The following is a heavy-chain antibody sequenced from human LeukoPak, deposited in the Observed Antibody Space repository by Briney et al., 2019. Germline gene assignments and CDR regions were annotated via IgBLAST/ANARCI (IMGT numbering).Heavy chain of an antibody. Sequence: GGSLRLSCAASGFTFSSYAMSWVRQAPGKGLEWVSAISGSGGSTYYADSVKGRFTISRDNSKNTLYLQMNSLRAEDTAVYYCANRRAAWERYYYDRRYDYWGQGTLVTVSS. D-gene: IGHD3-22*01. CDR2: ISGSGGST. CDR3: ANRRAAWERYYYDRRYDY. V-gene: IGHV3-23*01. J-gene: IGHJ4*02. CDR1: GFTFSSYA.